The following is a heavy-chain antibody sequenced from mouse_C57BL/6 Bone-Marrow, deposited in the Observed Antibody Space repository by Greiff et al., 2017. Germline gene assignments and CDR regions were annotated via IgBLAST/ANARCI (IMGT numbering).Heavy chain of an antibody. CDR1: GYTFTSYG. CDR3: ARKTVVATPFAY. D-gene: IGHD1-1*01. J-gene: IGHJ3*01. V-gene: IGHV1-81*01. CDR2: IYPRSGNT. Sequence: VQLQQSGAELARPGASVKLSCKASGYTFTSYGISWVKQRTGQGLEWIGEIYPRSGNTYYNEKFKGKATLTADKSSSTAYMELRSLTSEDSAVYFCARKTVVATPFAYWGQGTLVTVAA.